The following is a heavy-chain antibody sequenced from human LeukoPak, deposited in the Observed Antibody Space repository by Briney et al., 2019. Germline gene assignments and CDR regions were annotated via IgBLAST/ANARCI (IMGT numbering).Heavy chain of an antibody. CDR2: INWNGGST. V-gene: IGHV3-20*04. J-gene: IGHJ3*02. Sequence: GGSLRLSSAASGFTFDDYGMSWVRQAPGKGLEWVSGINWNGGSTGYADSVKGRFTISRDNAKNSLYLQMNSLRAEDTALYYCARGGATVNAFDIWGQRTMVTVSS. CDR1: GFTFDDYG. D-gene: IGHD1-26*01. CDR3: ARGGATVNAFDI.